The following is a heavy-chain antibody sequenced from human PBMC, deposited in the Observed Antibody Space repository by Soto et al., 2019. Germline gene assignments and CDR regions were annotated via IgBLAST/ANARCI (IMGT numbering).Heavy chain of an antibody. V-gene: IGHV1-69*06. Sequence: ASVKVSCKASGGTFSSYAISWVRQAPGQGLEWMGGIIPIFGTANYAQKFQGRVTITADKSTSTAYMELSSLRSEDTAVYYCARDLGVAAAANWFDPWGQGTLVTVS. CDR2: IIPIFGTA. CDR1: GGTFSSYA. CDR3: ARDLGVAAAANWFDP. D-gene: IGHD6-13*01. J-gene: IGHJ5*02.